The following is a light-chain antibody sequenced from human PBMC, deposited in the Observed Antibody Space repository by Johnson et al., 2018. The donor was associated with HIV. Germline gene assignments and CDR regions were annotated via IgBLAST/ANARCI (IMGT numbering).Light chain of an antibody. Sequence: QSVPTQPPSVSAAPGQQATIPPSGISSNVGSNTVNWYQQLPGTAPKLLTHRHNHRPSGYPNRFSGPKPGTSASLAIRWLQAEDEADCCCAEWDDSLNVLYVFGTGTKVTVL. V-gene: IGLV1-44*01. CDR2: RHN. J-gene: IGLJ1*01. CDR1: SSNVGSNT. CDR3: AEWDDSLNVLYV.